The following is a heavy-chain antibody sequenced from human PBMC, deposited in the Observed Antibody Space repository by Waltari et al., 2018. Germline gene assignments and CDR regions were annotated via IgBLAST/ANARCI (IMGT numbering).Heavy chain of an antibody. CDR1: GYTFTGYY. Sequence: QVQLVQSGAEVKKPGASVTVSCKASGYTFTGYYMHWVRKAPGQGLEWMGRINPNSGGTNYAQKFQGRVTMTRDTSISTAYMELSRLRSDDTAVYYCARDEGSWSLSTLDYWGQGTLVTVSS. V-gene: IGHV1-2*06. D-gene: IGHD6-13*01. J-gene: IGHJ4*02. CDR2: INPNSGGT. CDR3: ARDEGSWSLSTLDY.